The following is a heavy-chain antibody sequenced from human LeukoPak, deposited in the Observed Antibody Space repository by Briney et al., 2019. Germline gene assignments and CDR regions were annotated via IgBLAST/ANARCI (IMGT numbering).Heavy chain of an antibody. CDR1: GYTFSDFY. Sequence: ASVKVSCKASGYTFSDFYIHWVRQALGQGLEYVGWITPKSGDTYSPQRFQGRVTMTRDASISTAYMELSSLRSGDTAVYFCARVRLADERAWAYWGQGTLVTVSS. J-gene: IGHJ4*02. D-gene: IGHD3-3*02. V-gene: IGHV1-2*02. CDR3: ARVRLADERAWAY. CDR2: ITPKSGDT.